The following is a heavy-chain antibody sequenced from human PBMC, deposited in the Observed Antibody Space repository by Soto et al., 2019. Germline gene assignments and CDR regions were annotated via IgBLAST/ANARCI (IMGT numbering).Heavy chain of an antibody. CDR3: ASRLSTGQLLDDAFDI. V-gene: IGHV1-8*02. D-gene: IGHD2-2*01. CDR2: MNPNSGNT. J-gene: IGHJ3*02. Sequence: ASVKVSCKASGYTNTSYGISWVRQATGQGLEWMGWMNPNSGNTGYAQKFQGRVTMTRNTSISTAYMELSSLRSEDTAVYYCASRLSTGQLLDDAFDIWGQGTMVTVSS. CDR1: GYTNTSYG.